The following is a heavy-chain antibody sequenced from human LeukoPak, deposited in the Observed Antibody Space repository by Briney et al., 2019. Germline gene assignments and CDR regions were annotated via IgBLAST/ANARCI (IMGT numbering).Heavy chain of an antibody. D-gene: IGHD3-22*01. CDR2: INTGSGKT. V-gene: IGHV1-3*04. CDR1: GYTFTTYA. J-gene: IGHJ4*02. Sequence: GASVKVSCKASGYTFTTYAIHWVRQAPGQRLEWTGWINTGSGKTESSQKFQDRVTITSDRFASTAYMELSSLRSEDTAVYYCARSYYYDSNGYFDSWGQGTLVTVSS. CDR3: ARSYYYDSNGYFDS.